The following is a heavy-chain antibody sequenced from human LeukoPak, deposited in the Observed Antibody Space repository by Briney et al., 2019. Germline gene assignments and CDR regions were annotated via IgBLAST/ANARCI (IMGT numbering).Heavy chain of an antibody. J-gene: IGHJ6*02. D-gene: IGHD6-25*01. Sequence: SETLSLTCAVYGGSFSGYYWSWIRQPPGKGLEWIGEINHSGSTNYNPSLKSRVTISVDTSKNQFSLKLSSVTAADTAVYYCVRVPSRLNLYYYYYGMDVWGQGTTVTVSS. CDR1: GGSFSGYY. CDR3: VRVPSRLNLYYYYYGMDV. CDR2: INHSGST. V-gene: IGHV4-34*01.